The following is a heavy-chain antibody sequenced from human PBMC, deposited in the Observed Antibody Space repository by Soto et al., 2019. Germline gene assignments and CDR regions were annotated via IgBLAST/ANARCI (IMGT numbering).Heavy chain of an antibody. V-gene: IGHV3-21*01. Sequence: GALRVSGVASGFSFSSYSMNWVRQAPGKGLEWVSSISSSSSYIYYADSVKGRFTISRDNAKNSLYLQMKSLRAEDTAVYYCARGGYPEHQLEQPLDYWGQGTLVPVSS. J-gene: IGHJ4*02. D-gene: IGHD6-13*01. CDR1: GFSFSSYS. CDR3: ARGGYPEHQLEQPLDY. CDR2: ISSSSSYI.